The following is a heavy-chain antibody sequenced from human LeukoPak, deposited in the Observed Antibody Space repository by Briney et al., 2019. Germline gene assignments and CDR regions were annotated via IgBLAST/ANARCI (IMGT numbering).Heavy chain of an antibody. D-gene: IGHD6-19*01. V-gene: IGHV1-69*04. CDR3: ARDRAVASDGMDV. Sequence: SVKVSCKASGGTFSSYAISWVRQAPGQGLEWMGRIIPILGIANYAQKFQGRVTITADKSTSTAYMELSSLRSEDTAVYYCARDRAVASDGMDVWGQGTTLTVSS. CDR2: IIPILGIA. J-gene: IGHJ6*02. CDR1: GGTFSSYA.